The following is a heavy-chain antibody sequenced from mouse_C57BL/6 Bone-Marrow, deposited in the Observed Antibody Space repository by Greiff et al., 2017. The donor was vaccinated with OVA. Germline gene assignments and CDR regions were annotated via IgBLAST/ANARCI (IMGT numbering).Heavy chain of an antibody. D-gene: IGHD2-5*01. J-gene: IGHJ3*01. CDR1: GFTFSDYY. Sequence: EVHLVESGGGLVQPGGSLKLSCAASGFTFSDYYMYWVRQTPEKRLEWVAYISNGGGSTYYPDTVKGRFTISRDNAKNTLYLQISRLKSEDTAMYYCARHTYYSNYALAYWGQGTLVTVSA. V-gene: IGHV5-12*01. CDR3: ARHTYYSNYALAY. CDR2: ISNGGGST.